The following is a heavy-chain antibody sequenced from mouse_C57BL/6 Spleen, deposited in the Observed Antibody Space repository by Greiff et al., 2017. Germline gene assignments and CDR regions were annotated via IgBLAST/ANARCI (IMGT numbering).Heavy chain of an antibody. CDR3: ARDSSGPWFAY. J-gene: IGHJ3*01. CDR1: GYTFTSYG. Sequence: VQLQQSGAELARPGASVKLSCKASGYTFTSYGISWVKQRTGQGLEWIGEIYPGSGNTYYNEKFKGKATLTADKSSSTAYMELRSLTSEDSAVYFCARDSSGPWFAYWGQGTLVTVSA. V-gene: IGHV1-81*01. D-gene: IGHD3-2*02. CDR2: IYPGSGNT.